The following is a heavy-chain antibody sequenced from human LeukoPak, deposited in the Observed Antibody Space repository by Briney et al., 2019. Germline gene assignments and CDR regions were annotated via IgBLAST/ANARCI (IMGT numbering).Heavy chain of an antibody. Sequence: SQTLSLTCTVSGGSISSYYWSWIRQPPGKGLEWIGYIYYSGSTNYNPSLKSRVTISVDTSKNQFSLKLSSVTAADTAVYYCARASAEVHDAFDIWGQGTLVTVSA. V-gene: IGHV4-59*01. CDR3: ARASAEVHDAFDI. CDR2: IYYSGST. D-gene: IGHD3-10*01. J-gene: IGHJ3*02. CDR1: GGSISSYY.